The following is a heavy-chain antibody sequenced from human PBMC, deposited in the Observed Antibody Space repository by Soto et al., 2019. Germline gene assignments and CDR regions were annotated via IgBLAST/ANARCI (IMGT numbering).Heavy chain of an antibody. CDR1: GASISSSNW. D-gene: IGHD6-13*01. CDR2: IYHSGST. CDR3: ARAAQAQPLPD. Sequence: QVQLQESGPGLVKPSGTLSLTCVVSGASISSSNWWSWVRQPPGKGLEWVGDIYHSGSTNYNPSFKSRVTISVDKSKNQSSLTLSSVTAADTAVYYCARAAQAQPLPDWGQGTLVTVSS. J-gene: IGHJ4*02. V-gene: IGHV4-4*02.